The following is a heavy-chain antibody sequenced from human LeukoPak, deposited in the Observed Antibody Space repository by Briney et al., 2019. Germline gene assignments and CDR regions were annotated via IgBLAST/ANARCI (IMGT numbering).Heavy chain of an antibody. J-gene: IGHJ4*02. CDR2: ISGTGDST. Sequence: PGGSLRLSCAASGFTFSSFAMNWVRQAPGKGLEWVSTISGTGDSTNYADSVKGRFTISRDNSKNTLSLQLNSLRAEDTAVYYCAKDYSSGWYDYWGQGTLVIVSS. D-gene: IGHD6-19*01. V-gene: IGHV3-23*01. CDR1: GFTFSSFA. CDR3: AKDYSSGWYDY.